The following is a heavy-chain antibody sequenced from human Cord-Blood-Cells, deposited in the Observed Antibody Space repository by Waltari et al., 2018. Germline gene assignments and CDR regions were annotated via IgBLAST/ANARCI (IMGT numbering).Heavy chain of an antibody. CDR3: ARGYSSSYYYYGMDV. CDR1: GYTFTGYY. Sequence: QVQLVQSGAEVKKPGASVKVSCKASGYTFTGYYMTWVRQAPGQGLEWMGWINPNSGGTNYAQKFQGRVTMTRDTSISTAYMELSRLRSDDTAVYYCARGYSSSYYYYGMDVWGQGTTVTVSS. CDR2: INPNSGGT. V-gene: IGHV1-2*02. D-gene: IGHD6-6*01. J-gene: IGHJ6*02.